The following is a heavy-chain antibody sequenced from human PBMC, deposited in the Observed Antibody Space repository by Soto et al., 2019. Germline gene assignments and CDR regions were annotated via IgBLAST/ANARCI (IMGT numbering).Heavy chain of an antibody. V-gene: IGHV3-23*01. J-gene: IGHJ4*02. CDR3: ANGRATYGLLTHDY. CDR1: GFSFRNYA. CDR2: LTGSSSNI. Sequence: SGGSLRLSCAASGFSFRNYAMSWVRQAPGKGLEWISTLTGSSSNIYYADSVKGRFAISRDTSRNTLYLQMNSLTAEDTAVYYCANGRATYGLLTHDYWGQGTLVTVSS. D-gene: IGHD3-10*01.